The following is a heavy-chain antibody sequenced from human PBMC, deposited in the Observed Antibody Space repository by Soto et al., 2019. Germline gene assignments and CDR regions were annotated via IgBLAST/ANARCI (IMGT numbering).Heavy chain of an antibody. V-gene: IGHV3-23*01. J-gene: IGHJ5*02. CDR3: AKDKRKVRGVISQTTRNPWLDP. D-gene: IGHD3-10*01. CDR2: ISGSGGST. Sequence: PGGSLRLSCAASGFTFSSYAMSWVRQAPGKGLEWVSAISGSGGSTYYADSVKGRFTISRDNSKNTLYLQMNSLRAEDTAVYYCAKDKRKVRGVISQTTRNPWLDPWGQGTLVTVSS. CDR1: GFTFSSYA.